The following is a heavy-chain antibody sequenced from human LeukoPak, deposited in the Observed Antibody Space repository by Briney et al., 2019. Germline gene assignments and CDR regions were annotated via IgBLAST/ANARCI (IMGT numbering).Heavy chain of an antibody. J-gene: IGHJ3*02. CDR1: GGSFSGYY. V-gene: IGHV4-34*01. Sequence: SETLSLTCAVYGGSFSGYYWSWIRQPPGKGLEWIGEINHSGSTNYNLSLKSRVTISVDTSKNQFSLKLSSVTAADTAVYYCARVLRGVTFDAFDIWGQGTMDTVSS. D-gene: IGHD3-10*01. CDR3: ARVLRGVTFDAFDI. CDR2: INHSGST.